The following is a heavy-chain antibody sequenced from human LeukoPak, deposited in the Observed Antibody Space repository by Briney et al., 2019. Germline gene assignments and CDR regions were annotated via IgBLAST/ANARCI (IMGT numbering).Heavy chain of an antibody. CDR2: IYPGDSDT. Sequence: GESLKISCKGSGYTFTNYWIGWVRQMPGKGLEWMGIIYPGDSDTRYSPSFQGQVTISADKSISTAYLQWSSLKASDTAMYYCARRGGSYSYYFDYWGQGTLVTVSS. CDR3: ARRGGSYSYYFDY. CDR1: GYTFTNYW. J-gene: IGHJ4*02. D-gene: IGHD1-26*01. V-gene: IGHV5-51*01.